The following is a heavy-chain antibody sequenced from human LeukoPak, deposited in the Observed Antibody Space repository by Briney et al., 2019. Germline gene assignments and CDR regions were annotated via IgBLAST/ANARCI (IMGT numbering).Heavy chain of an antibody. CDR1: GFTFSNYA. Sequence: PGGSLRLSCAAAGFTFSNYAMHWVRQAPGKGLEWVALISYDGSKNNYADSVKGRFTISRDNSNNTLYLRMNSLRAEDTAVYYCARGGYNSDRSRIDYWGQGTLVTVSS. J-gene: IGHJ4*02. D-gene: IGHD6-19*01. CDR2: ISYDGSKN. V-gene: IGHV3-30*04. CDR3: ARGGYNSDRSRIDY.